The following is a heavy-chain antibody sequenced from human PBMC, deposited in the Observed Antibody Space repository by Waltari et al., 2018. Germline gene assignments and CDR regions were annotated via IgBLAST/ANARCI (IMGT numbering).Heavy chain of an antibody. D-gene: IGHD3-9*01. CDR2: LYYGVS. Sequence: QLQLQESGPGLVKPPETLSLSCTVAGASICSKSYYWAWIRQPPGKGLEWIGSLYYGVSNFKPSLQSRVTLSADTSKSRLSLKLTSGTDTDTAVYYCGRRPYDLLTGAFDSWGQGTLVPVSS. CDR3: GRRPYDLLTGAFDS. J-gene: IGHJ4*02. V-gene: IGHV4-39*02. CDR1: GASICSKSYY.